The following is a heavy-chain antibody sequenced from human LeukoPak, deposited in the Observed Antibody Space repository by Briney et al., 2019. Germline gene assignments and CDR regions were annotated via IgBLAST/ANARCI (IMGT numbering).Heavy chain of an antibody. CDR3: ARQYIDILTGYHRGELYWYFDL. D-gene: IGHD3-9*01. J-gene: IGHJ2*01. CDR1: GGSISSGSYY. Sequence: SETLSLTCTVSGGSISSGSYYWSWIRQPAGKGLEWIGRIYSSGSTNYNPSLKSRVTISLETSKNQFSLKLSSVTAADTAVYYCARQYIDILTGYHRGELYWYFDLWGRGTLVTVSS. CDR2: IYSSGST. V-gene: IGHV4-61*02.